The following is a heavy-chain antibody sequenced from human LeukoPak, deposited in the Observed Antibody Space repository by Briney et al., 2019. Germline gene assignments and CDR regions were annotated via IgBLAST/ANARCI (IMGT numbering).Heavy chain of an antibody. J-gene: IGHJ6*04. D-gene: IGHD3-10*01. CDR1: GYSISSGYY. Sequence: PSETLSLTCVVSGYSISSGYYWGWIRQPPGKGLEWIGSMSHNRGTYYNPSLKSRVTISMDTSKNQFSLRLSSVTAADTAVYYCASYYASGVSAYNYYGVDVWGKGTTVTVSS. CDR3: ASYYASGVSAYNYYGVDV. CDR2: MSHNRGT. V-gene: IGHV4-38-2*01.